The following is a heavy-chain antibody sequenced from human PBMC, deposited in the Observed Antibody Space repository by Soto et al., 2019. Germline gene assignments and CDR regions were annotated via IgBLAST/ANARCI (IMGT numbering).Heavy chain of an antibody. CDR1: GFTSSSYA. V-gene: IGHV3-23*01. CDR2: ISGSGGST. D-gene: IGHD3-22*01. J-gene: IGHJ3*02. CDR3: AKDGYYYDSSPWGAFDI. Sequence: EVQMLESGGGLVQPGGSLRLSCAASGFTSSSYAMSWVRQAPGKGLEWVSAISGSGGSTYYADSVKGRFTISRDNSKNKLYLQMNSLRAKDTSVYYCAKDGYYYDSSPWGAFDIWGQGTMVTVSS.